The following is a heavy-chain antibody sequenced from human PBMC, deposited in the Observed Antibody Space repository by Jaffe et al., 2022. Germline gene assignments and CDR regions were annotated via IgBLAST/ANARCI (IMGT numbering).Heavy chain of an antibody. J-gene: IGHJ4*02. CDR2: IHHSGST. CDR1: GYSISSVNY. Sequence: QVQLQESGPGLVKPSETLSLTCGVSGYSISSVNYWGCLRQPPGRGLEWIGYIHHSGSTYYNPSLRSRVAISMDTSKNQFSLKLNSVTAADTAVYYCARRGAGYSIDYWGQGTLVTVSS. V-gene: IGHV4-38-2*01. CDR3: ARRGAGYSIDY. D-gene: IGHD3-9*01.